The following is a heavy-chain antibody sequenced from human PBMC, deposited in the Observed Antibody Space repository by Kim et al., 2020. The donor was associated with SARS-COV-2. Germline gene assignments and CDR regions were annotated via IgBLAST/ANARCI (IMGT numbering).Heavy chain of an antibody. V-gene: IGHV1-3*01. CDR3: ARAPHLVVRGVIFHNWFDP. CDR1: GYTFTSYA. J-gene: IGHJ5*02. CDR2: INAGNGNT. Sequence: ASVKVSCKASGYTFTSYAMHWVRQAPGQRLEWMGWINAGNGNTKYSQKFQGRVTITRDTSASTAYMELSSLRSEDTAVYYCARAPHLVVRGVIFHNWFDPWGQGTLVTVSS. D-gene: IGHD3-10*01.